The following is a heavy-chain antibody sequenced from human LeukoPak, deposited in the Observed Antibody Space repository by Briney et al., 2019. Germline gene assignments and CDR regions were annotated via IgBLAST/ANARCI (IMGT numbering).Heavy chain of an antibody. CDR1: GFTFSSYS. CDR2: ISSSSSYI. Sequence: GGSLRLSCAASGFTFSSYSMNWVHQAPGKGLEWVSSISSSSSYIYYADSVKGRFTISRDNAKNSLYLQMNSLRAEDTAVYYCARLTFYASSGYPYMDVWGKGTTVTVSS. J-gene: IGHJ6*03. CDR3: ARLTFYASSGYPYMDV. V-gene: IGHV3-21*01. D-gene: IGHD3-22*01.